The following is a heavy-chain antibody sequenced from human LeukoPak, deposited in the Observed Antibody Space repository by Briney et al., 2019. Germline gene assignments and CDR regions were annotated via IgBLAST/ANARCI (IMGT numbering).Heavy chain of an antibody. V-gene: IGHV4-34*01. CDR2: INDSGSI. Sequence: SETLSLTCAVYGGSFSGYYWSWIRQPPGKGLEWIGEINDSGSINYNPSLKSRVTISVDRSKNRFSLKLSSVTAADTAVYYCARELELRYWGQGTLVTVSS. CDR1: GGSFSGYY. CDR3: ARELELRY. J-gene: IGHJ4*02. D-gene: IGHD1-7*01.